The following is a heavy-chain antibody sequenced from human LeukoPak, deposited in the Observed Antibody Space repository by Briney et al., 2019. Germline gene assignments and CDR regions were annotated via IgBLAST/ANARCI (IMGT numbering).Heavy chain of an antibody. V-gene: IGHV3-7*03. Sequence: GGSLRLSCVASGFTLSSHWMHWVRQAPGKGLEWVANIKQDESEIYYVDSVKGRFTISRDNAENSLYLQMSNLRAEDTAVYFCARGGGLDVWGQGATVTVSS. CDR3: ARGGGLDV. J-gene: IGHJ6*02. CDR2: IKQDESEI. CDR1: GFTLSSHW.